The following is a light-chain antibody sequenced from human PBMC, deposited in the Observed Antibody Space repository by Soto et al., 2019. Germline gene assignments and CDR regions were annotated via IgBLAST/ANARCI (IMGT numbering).Light chain of an antibody. CDR1: SSDVGGYNY. V-gene: IGLV2-8*01. CDR2: EVN. Sequence: QSALTQPPPASGSPGQSVAISCTGTSSDVGGYNYVSWYQLHPGKAPKLMIYEVNMRPSGVPDRFSGSKSGNTASLTVSGLRAEDEADYYCSSYAGSNNYVFGTGTKLTVL. CDR3: SSYAGSNNYV. J-gene: IGLJ1*01.